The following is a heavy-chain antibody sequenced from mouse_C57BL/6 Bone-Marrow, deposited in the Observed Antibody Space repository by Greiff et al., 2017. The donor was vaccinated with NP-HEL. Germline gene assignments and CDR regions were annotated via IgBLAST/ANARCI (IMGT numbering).Heavy chain of an antibody. D-gene: IGHD1-1*01. CDR3: TRDRGYYYGSTYYYAMDY. CDR1: GFTFSSYA. Sequence: DVMLVESGEGLVKPGGSLKLSCAASGFTFSSYAMSWVRQTPEKRLEWVAYISSGGDYIYYADTVKGRFTISRDNARNTLYLQMSSLKSEDTAMYYCTRDRGYYYGSTYYYAMDYWGQGTSVTVSS. CDR2: ISSGGDYI. V-gene: IGHV5-9-1*02. J-gene: IGHJ4*01.